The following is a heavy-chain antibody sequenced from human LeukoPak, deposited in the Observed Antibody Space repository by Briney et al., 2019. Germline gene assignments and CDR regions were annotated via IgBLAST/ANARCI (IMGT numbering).Heavy chain of an antibody. Sequence: ASVKVSCKASGGTFSSYAISWVRQAPGQGLEWMGGIIPIFGTANYAQKFQGRVTITADESTSTAYMELSSLRSEDTAVYYCASQYCSSTSCYLSRFDPWGQGTLVTVSS. CDR1: GGTFSSYA. CDR2: IIPIFGTA. D-gene: IGHD2-2*01. CDR3: ASQYCSSTSCYLSRFDP. V-gene: IGHV1-69*13. J-gene: IGHJ5*02.